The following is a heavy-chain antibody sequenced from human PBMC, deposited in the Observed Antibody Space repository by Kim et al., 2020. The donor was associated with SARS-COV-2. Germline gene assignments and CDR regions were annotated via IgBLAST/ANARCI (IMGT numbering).Heavy chain of an antibody. CDR2: KKGDGSEE. CDR1: GLSRRNNG. Sequence: GGSLRLSCAVSGLSRRNNGMSWVRQAPGKGLEWVDMKKGDGSEEHYVDSVKGRFTMSRENDKNSLYLQMRSLRTEDTAIYNCASLDSVQVPGGIWGQGTLVTGSS. V-gene: IGHV3-7*01. CDR3: ASLDSVQVPGGI. D-gene: IGHD3-10*01. J-gene: IGHJ4*02.